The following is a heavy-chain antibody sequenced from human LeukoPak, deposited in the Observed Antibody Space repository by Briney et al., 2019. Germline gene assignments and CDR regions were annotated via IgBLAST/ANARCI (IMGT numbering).Heavy chain of an antibody. J-gene: IGHJ5*02. CDR2: MNPNSGNT. Sequence: ASVKVSCKASGYTYTSYDINWVRQAPGQGLEWMGWMNPNSGNTGYAQKFQGRVTIGRNISRSTAYMELTSLRSEDTAVYYCARDLGVVTPRFDPWGQGTLVIVSP. V-gene: IGHV1-8*03. CDR1: GYTYTSYD. CDR3: ARDLGVVTPRFDP. D-gene: IGHD3-3*01.